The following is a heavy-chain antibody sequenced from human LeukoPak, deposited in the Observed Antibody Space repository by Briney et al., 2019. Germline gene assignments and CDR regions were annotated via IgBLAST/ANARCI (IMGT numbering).Heavy chain of an antibody. J-gene: IGHJ4*02. CDR1: GYTFTSYY. D-gene: IGHD3-3*01. V-gene: IGHV1-2*02. Sequence: ASVNVSCKPSGYTFTSYYMHWVRQAPGQGREWMGWINHNSGGTKYAQKFPRRVTMTRDTSISTVYMELSRLRSDDTAVYYCARVSRRCYDSLDYWGQGTLVTVSS. CDR2: INHNSGGT. CDR3: ARVSRRCYDSLDY.